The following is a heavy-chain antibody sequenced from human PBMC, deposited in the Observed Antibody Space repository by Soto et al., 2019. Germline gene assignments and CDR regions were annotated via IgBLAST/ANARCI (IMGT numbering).Heavy chain of an antibody. CDR3: AFTSGIAASGTIRYFEL. Sequence: QLQLQESGPGLVKPSETLSLTCTVSGGSISSSSYYWGWIRQPPGKGLEWIGSSYHSGSTYYNPSLKKRVAMSVDTHKNQFYLKLRCVTAPDTSVYDCAFTSGIAASGTIRYFELWGRGTLGTVSS. CDR2: SYHSGST. CDR1: GGSISSSSYY. D-gene: IGHD6-13*01. J-gene: IGHJ2*01. V-gene: IGHV4-39*01.